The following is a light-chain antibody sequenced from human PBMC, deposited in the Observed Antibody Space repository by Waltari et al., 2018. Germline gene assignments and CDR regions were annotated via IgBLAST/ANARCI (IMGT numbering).Light chain of an antibody. CDR2: DDS. CDR3: QVWDSISNHVV. V-gene: IGLV3-21*02. Sequence: SYVLTQPPSVSVAPGQTATITCGGKSVGSKSVTWYQQKPGQAPVLVVYDDSDRPSGVPDRFSGSNSGNTATLTISRVEAGDEADYYCQVWDSISNHVVFGGGTRLTVL. CDR1: SVGSKS. J-gene: IGLJ2*01.